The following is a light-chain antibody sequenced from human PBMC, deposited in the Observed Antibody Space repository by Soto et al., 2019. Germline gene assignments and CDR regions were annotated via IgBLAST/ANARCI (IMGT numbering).Light chain of an antibody. J-gene: IGKJ3*01. CDR2: GAS. CDR3: QQYGSSPFT. CDR1: QSVSSNY. V-gene: IGKV3-20*01. Sequence: IVLTQSPGTLALSPGETATLSCRASQSVSSNYLTWYQQKPGQAPRLLIHGASSRATGIPDRFSGSGSGTDFTLTISRLEPEDFAVYYCQQYGSSPFTFGPGTKVDIK.